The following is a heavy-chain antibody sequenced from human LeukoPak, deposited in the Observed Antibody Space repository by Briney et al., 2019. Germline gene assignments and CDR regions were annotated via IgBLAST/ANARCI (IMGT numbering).Heavy chain of an antibody. Sequence: PSETLSLTCTVSGGSISSSSYYWGWIRQPPGKGLEWIGSIYYSGSTYYNPSLKSRVTISVDTSKNQFSLKLSSVTAADTAVYYCARAVKVKNLRYFDWLFPYYFDYWGQGTLVTVSS. D-gene: IGHD3-9*01. J-gene: IGHJ4*02. CDR2: IYYSGST. CDR1: GGSISSSSYY. CDR3: ARAVKVKNLRYFDWLFPYYFDY. V-gene: IGHV4-39*07.